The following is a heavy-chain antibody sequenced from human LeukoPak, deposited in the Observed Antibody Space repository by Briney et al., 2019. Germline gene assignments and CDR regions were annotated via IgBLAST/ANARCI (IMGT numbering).Heavy chain of an antibody. J-gene: IGHJ4*02. Sequence: GGSLRLSCAASGLTVSSYMSWVRQAPGKGLEWVSVIYSGGSIYYADSVKGRFTISRDKSKNTLYLQMNSLRAEDTAVYYCARTAYSDYSLGFWGQGTLVTVSS. CDR1: GLTVSSY. CDR2: IYSGGSI. V-gene: IGHV3-66*01. CDR3: ARTAYSDYSLGF. D-gene: IGHD5-12*01.